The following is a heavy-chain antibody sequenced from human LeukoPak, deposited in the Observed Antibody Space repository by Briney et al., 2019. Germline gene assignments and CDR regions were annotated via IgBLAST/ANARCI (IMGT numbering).Heavy chain of an antibody. V-gene: IGHV3-23*01. J-gene: IGHJ4*02. CDR2: ICGSSGSA. CDR3: AKEKGSRGYFDY. Sequence: GGSLRLSCAASGFTFTSYAMSWVRQAPGKGLEWVSAICGSSGSAYYADSVKGRFTISTDNTKNTLYLQMNSLKAEDAAVYDGAKEKGSRGYFDYWGQGTLVTVSS. CDR1: GFTFTSYA. D-gene: IGHD2-15*01.